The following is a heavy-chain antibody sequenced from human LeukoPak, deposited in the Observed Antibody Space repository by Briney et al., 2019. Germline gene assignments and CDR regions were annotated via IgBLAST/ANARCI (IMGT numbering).Heavy chain of an antibody. D-gene: IGHD6-13*01. V-gene: IGHV3-23*01. Sequence: GGSLRLSCAASGFTFSGYSMNWVRQAPGKGLEWVSSISGSDETTYYADSVKGRFTISRDNSKNTLYLQMNSLRAEDTAVYYCANNRYSSRWRGAFDVWGQGTMVTVSS. CDR3: ANNRYSSRWRGAFDV. CDR2: ISGSDETT. CDR1: GFTFSGYS. J-gene: IGHJ3*01.